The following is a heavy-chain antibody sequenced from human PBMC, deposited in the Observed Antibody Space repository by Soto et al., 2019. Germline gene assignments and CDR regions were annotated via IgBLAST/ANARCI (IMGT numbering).Heavy chain of an antibody. J-gene: IGHJ5*02. V-gene: IGHV5-51*01. CDR2: IYPGDSDI. CDR1: GYSFTSYW. D-gene: IGHD6-13*01. CDR3: ARQSAAGSFWFDP. Sequence: RGESLKISCKGSGYSFTSYWIGWVRQMPGKGLEWMGIIYPGDSDIRYSPSFQGQVTISADKSISTAYLQWSSLKASDTAMYYCARQSAAGSFWFDPWGRGTLVTVAS.